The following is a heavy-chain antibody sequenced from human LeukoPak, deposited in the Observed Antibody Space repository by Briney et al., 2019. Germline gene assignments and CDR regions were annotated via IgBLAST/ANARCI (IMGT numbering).Heavy chain of an antibody. CDR1: GGSISSGDYY. D-gene: IGHD3-22*01. Sequence: SQTLSLTCTVSGGSISSGDYYWSWIRQPPGKGLEWIGYIYYSGSTYYNPSLKSRVTISVDTSKNQFSLKLSSVTAADTAVYYCAREDSSGYYTRAFDIWGQGTMVTVSS. V-gene: IGHV4-30-4*01. CDR2: IYYSGST. CDR3: AREDSSGYYTRAFDI. J-gene: IGHJ3*02.